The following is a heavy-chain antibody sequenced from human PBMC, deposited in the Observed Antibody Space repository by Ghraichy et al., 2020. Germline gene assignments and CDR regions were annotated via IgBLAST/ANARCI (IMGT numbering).Heavy chain of an antibody. V-gene: IGHV4-59*01. CDR3: ARVVQYFDWFTVYYFDY. CDR1: GGSISSYY. Sequence: SETLSLTCTVSGGSISSYYWSWIRQPPGKGLEWIGYIYYSGSTNYNPSLKSRVTISVDTSKNQFSLKLSSVTAADTAVYYCARVVQYFDWFTVYYFDYWGQGTLVTVSS. D-gene: IGHD3-9*01. CDR2: IYYSGST. J-gene: IGHJ4*02.